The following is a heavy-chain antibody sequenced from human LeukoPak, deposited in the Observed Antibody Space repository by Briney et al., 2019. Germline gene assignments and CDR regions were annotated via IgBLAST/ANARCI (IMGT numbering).Heavy chain of an antibody. CDR1: GRSISSYY. J-gene: IGHJ2*01. CDR3: TRQANWGRWYFDL. Sequence: PSETLSLTCTVSGRSISSYYRSWIRQPPGKGLEWIGYINYSGSTYYNPSLKSRVTISVDTSKNQFSLKLNSVTAADTAVYYCTRQANWGRWYFDLWGRGTLVTVSS. V-gene: IGHV4-59*08. CDR2: INYSGST. D-gene: IGHD7-27*01.